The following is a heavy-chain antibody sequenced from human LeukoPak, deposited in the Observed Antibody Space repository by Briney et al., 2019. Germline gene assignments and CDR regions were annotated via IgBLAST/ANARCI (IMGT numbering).Heavy chain of an antibody. CDR1: GFTFSNAW. J-gene: IGHJ5*02. D-gene: IGHD1-14*01. CDR3: TTTINNWFDP. V-gene: IGHV3-73*01. CDR2: IRSKANNYAT. Sequence: PGGSLRLSCAASGFTFSNAWMSWVRQAPGKGLEWVGRIRSKANNYATAYVASVNGRFTISRDDSKNTAYLQMNSLKTEDTAVYYCTTTINNWFDPWGQGTLVTVSS.